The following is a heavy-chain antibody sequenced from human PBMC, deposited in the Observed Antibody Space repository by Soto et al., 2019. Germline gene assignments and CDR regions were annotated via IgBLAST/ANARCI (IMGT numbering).Heavy chain of an antibody. CDR3: ARGLRQWLDAFDI. Sequence: GGSLRLSCAASGFTFSSYWMSWVRQAPGKGLEWVANIKQDGSEKYYVDSVKGRFTISRDNAKNSLYLQMNSLRAEDTAVYYCARGLRQWLDAFDIWGQGTMVTVSS. CDR2: IKQDGSEK. J-gene: IGHJ3*02. V-gene: IGHV3-7*04. D-gene: IGHD6-19*01. CDR1: GFTFSSYW.